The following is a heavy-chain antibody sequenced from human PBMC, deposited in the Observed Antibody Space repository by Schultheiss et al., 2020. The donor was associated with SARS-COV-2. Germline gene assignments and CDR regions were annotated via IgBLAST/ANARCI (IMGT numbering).Heavy chain of an antibody. D-gene: IGHD1-14*01. CDR2: IYYSGST. Sequence: SQTLSLTCTVSGGSISSYYWSWIRQPPGKGLEWIGYIYYSGSTNYNPSLKSRVTMSVDTSKNQFSLKLSSVTAADTAVYYCARGAEPGLGYWGQGTLVTVSS. V-gene: IGHV4-59*01. J-gene: IGHJ4*02. CDR3: ARGAEPGLGY. CDR1: GGSISSYY.